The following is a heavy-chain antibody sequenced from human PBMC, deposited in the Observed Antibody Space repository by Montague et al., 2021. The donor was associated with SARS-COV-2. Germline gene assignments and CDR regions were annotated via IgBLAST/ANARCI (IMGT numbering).Heavy chain of an antibody. D-gene: IGHD6-19*01. CDR1: GFTFSIYT. V-gene: IGHV3-21*01. CDR2: ISISSTNYI. Sequence: SLRLSCAASGFTFSIYTMTWVRQAPGKGLEWVSSISISSTNYIYYAESVKGRFAISRDNAKNSLFLQMNSLRTDDTAVYYCARDMQQWLEGLFDSWGQGTLVTVSS. J-gene: IGHJ4*02. CDR3: ARDMQQWLEGLFDS.